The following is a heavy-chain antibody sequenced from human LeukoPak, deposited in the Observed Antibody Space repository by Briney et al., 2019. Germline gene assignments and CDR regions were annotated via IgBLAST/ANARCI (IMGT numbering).Heavy chain of an antibody. CDR3: ASAVPFDCSSTSCYEFYNWFDP. CDR1: GGSFSGYY. Sequence: SETLSPTCAVYGGSFSGYYWSWIRQPPGKGLEWIGEINHSGSTNYNPSLKSRVTISVDTSKNQFSLKLSSVTAADTAVYYCASAVPFDCSSTSCYEFYNWFDPWGQGTLVTVSS. V-gene: IGHV4-34*01. CDR2: INHSGST. J-gene: IGHJ5*02. D-gene: IGHD2-2*01.